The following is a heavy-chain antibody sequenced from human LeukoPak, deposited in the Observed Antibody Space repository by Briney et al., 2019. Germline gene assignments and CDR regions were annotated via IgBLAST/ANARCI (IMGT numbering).Heavy chain of an antibody. Sequence: SQTLSLTCAVSGGSISSGGYSWSWIRQLPGKDLEWIGYIYHSGSTYYNPSLKSRVTISVDRSKNQFSLKLSSVTAADTAVYYCARGISYYDSSGYYNNWFDPWGQGTLVTVFS. CDR2: IYHSGST. D-gene: IGHD3-22*01. CDR3: ARGISYYDSSGYYNNWFDP. J-gene: IGHJ5*02. CDR1: GGSISSGGYS. V-gene: IGHV4-30-2*01.